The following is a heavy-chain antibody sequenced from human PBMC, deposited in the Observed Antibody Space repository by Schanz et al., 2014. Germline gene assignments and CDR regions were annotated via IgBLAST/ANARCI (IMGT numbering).Heavy chain of an antibody. J-gene: IGHJ5*02. CDR2: ISNGGSDE. Sequence: QGQLVESGGGVVQPGRSLRLSCAASGFIFSNYGMHWVRQAPGGGLEWVAGISNGGSDEYYVDSVKGRFTISRDNAKNSLFLQMNSLRPEDTAVYYCARGRVLEAWGQGTLVTVSS. CDR3: ARGRVLEA. D-gene: IGHD1-1*01. CDR1: GFIFSNYG. V-gene: IGHV3-30*03.